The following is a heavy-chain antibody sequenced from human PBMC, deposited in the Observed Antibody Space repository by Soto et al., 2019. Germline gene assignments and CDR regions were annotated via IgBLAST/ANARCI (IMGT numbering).Heavy chain of an antibody. CDR3: ARAPKVSGSSQTRPDF. CDR1: SGSFSGYY. V-gene: IGHV4-34*01. Sequence: SETLSLTCSIYSGSFSGYYWSWIRQPPGKGLEWIGEISQSGNTNYSPSLKSRVPISIDTSKKQFSLNLASVSAADTAVYYCARAPKVSGSSQTRPDFWGQGTLGTVSS. J-gene: IGHJ4*02. D-gene: IGHD6-6*01. CDR2: ISQSGNT.